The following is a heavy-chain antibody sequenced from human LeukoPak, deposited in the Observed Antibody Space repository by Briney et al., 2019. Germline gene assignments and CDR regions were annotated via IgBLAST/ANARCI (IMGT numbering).Heavy chain of an antibody. Sequence: SETLSLTCAVYGGSFSGYYWSWIRQPPGKGLEWIGEINHSGSTNYNPSLKSRVTISVDTSKNQFSLKLSSVTAADTAVYYCARDRYSSSWYQKHDAFDIWGQGTMVTVSS. CDR1: GGSFSGYY. D-gene: IGHD6-13*01. J-gene: IGHJ3*02. CDR2: INHSGST. CDR3: ARDRYSSSWYQKHDAFDI. V-gene: IGHV4-34*01.